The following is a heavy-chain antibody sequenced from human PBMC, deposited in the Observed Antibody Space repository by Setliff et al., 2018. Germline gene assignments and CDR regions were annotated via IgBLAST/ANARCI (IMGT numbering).Heavy chain of an antibody. CDR3: ARLVGRLGSPFDH. Sequence: LETLSLTCTVSIDSISVYWMRQAPGKGLEWVAYMFKSGSSNYNPSLKSRVTTSPGTSRNQFSLKLTSVTAADTAVYYCARLVGRLGSPFDHWGQGILVTVSS. V-gene: IGHV4-59*08. D-gene: IGHD7-27*01. J-gene: IGHJ4*02. CDR1: IDSISVY. CDR2: MFKSGSS.